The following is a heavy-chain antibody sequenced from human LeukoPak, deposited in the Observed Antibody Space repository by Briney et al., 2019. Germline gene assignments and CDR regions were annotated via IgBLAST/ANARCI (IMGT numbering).Heavy chain of an antibody. CDR2: ISGSGRST. V-gene: IGHV3-23*01. CDR3: AKDGDIVVVPADKIGPPFDY. D-gene: IGHD2-2*01. J-gene: IGHJ4*02. Sequence: GGSLRLSCAASGFTFSSYAMSWVRQTPGKGLEWVSVISGSGRSTYYADSVKGRFTISRDHSKNTLYLQMNSLRAEDTAVYYCAKDGDIVVVPADKIGPPFDYWGQGTLVTVSS. CDR1: GFTFSSYA.